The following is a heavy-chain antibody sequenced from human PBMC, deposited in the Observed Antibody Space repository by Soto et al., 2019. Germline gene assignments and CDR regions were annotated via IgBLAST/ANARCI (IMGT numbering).Heavy chain of an antibody. Sequence: GGSLRLSCAASGFTFSSYGMHWVRQAPGKGLEWVAVISYDGSNKYYADSVKGRFTISRDNAKNTLYLQMNSLRAEDTAVYYCARDLRYPTPLWSLHYGMVVWGQGTTVTVSS. J-gene: IGHJ6*02. CDR1: GFTFSSYG. CDR3: ARDLRYPTPLWSLHYGMVV. CDR2: ISYDGSNK. V-gene: IGHV3-30*03. D-gene: IGHD3-10*01.